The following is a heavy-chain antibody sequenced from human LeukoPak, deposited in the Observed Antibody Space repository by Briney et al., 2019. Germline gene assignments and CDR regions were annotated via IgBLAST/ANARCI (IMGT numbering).Heavy chain of an antibody. V-gene: IGHV3-30-3*01. CDR2: ISYDGNNK. J-gene: IGHJ4*02. Sequence: GGSLRLSCAASGFTFSSYAMHWVRQAPGKGPEWVAVISYDGNNKYYADSVKGRFTISRDNSKNTLYLQMDSLRTDDTAVYYCARDMGRSGSYTVFDYWGQGTLVTVSS. CDR3: ARDMGRSGSYTVFDY. CDR1: GFTFSSYA. D-gene: IGHD1-26*01.